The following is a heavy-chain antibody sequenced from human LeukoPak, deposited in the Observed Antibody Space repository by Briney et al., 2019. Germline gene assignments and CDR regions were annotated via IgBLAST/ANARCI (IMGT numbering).Heavy chain of an antibody. CDR1: GFTFSSYE. CDR3: ARGEYCTGGSCYFDY. CDR2: ISSGGTNK. J-gene: IGHJ4*02. D-gene: IGHD2-15*01. Sequence: GGXXRLSCAASGFTFSSYEMTWVRQAPGKGLEWVSDISSGGTNKYYADSVKGRFTISRDNAKNSLYLQMNSLRAEDTAIYYCARGEYCTGGSCYFDYWGQGTLVTVSS. V-gene: IGHV3-48*03.